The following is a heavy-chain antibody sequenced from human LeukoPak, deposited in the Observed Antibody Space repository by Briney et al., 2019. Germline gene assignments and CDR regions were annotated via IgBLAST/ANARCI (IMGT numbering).Heavy chain of an antibody. CDR2: ISGSGGST. Sequence: PGGSLRLSCAASGFTFSSYAMSWVRQAPGKGLEWVSAISGSGGSTYYADSVKGRFTISRDNSKNTLYPQMNSLRAEDTAVYYCAKAGSIQVWIRGFDYWGQGTLVTVSS. D-gene: IGHD5-18*01. V-gene: IGHV3-23*01. CDR1: GFTFSSYA. J-gene: IGHJ4*02. CDR3: AKAGSIQVWIRGFDY.